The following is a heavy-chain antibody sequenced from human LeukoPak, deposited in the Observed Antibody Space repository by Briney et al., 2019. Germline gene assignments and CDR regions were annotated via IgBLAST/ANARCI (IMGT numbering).Heavy chain of an antibody. D-gene: IGHD3-22*01. V-gene: IGHV3-21*06. CDR2: LSSNGAYV. CDR1: GLTLSGHS. J-gene: IGHJ4*01. Sequence: GGSLRLSCVASGLTLSGHSMTWVRQAPGEGLEWVSSLSSNGAYVYYADSLRGRFTISRDNAKNSLFLQINSLSAEDTGVYYCARGSADMIIVDRLDYWGHGTPVTVSP. CDR3: ARGSADMIIVDRLDY.